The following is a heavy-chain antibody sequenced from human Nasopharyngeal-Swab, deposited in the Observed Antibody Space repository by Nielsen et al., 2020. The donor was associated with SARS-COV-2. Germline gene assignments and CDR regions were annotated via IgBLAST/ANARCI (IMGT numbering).Heavy chain of an antibody. J-gene: IGHJ6*02. D-gene: IGHD6-13*01. CDR3: AKHRKGIAAAGGMDV. CDR2: ISGSGGST. V-gene: IGHV3-23*01. CDR1: GFTFSNFA. Sequence: GESLKISCAASGFTFSNFAMSWVRQAPGKGLEWVSAISGSGGSTYYADSVKGRFTISRDNSKNTLYLQMNSLRAEDTAIYYCAKHRKGIAAAGGMDVWGQGTTVTVSS.